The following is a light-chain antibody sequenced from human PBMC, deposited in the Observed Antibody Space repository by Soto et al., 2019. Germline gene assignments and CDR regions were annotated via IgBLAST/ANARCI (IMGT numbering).Light chain of an antibody. CDR2: ATS. Sequence: DIQMTQSPSSLSASVGDRVTITCRASQSISNYLNWYQQKPGKAPKLLIYATSSLQSGVPSRFSGIASGTDFILTINSLQPEDFATYYCQQSYSTPPLTFGGGTKVEIK. CDR3: QQSYSTPPLT. J-gene: IGKJ4*01. CDR1: QSISNY. V-gene: IGKV1-39*01.